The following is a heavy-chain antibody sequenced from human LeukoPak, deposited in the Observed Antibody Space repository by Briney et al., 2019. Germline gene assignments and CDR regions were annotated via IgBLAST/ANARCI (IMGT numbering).Heavy chain of an antibody. V-gene: IGHV3-23*01. Sequence: NPGGSLRLSCAASGFTFNSYAMTWVRQAPGKGLEWVSAISGSGGGTYFADSVKGRFTISRDNSKNTLYLQMNSLRAEDTAVYYCAKDHSMDVWGKGTTVTISS. J-gene: IGHJ6*03. CDR2: ISGSGGGT. CDR1: GFTFNSYA. CDR3: AKDHSMDV.